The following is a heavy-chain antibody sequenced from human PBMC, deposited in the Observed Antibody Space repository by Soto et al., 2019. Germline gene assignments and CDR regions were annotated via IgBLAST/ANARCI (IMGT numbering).Heavy chain of an antibody. V-gene: IGHV1-8*01. J-gene: IGHJ6*02. CDR2: MNPNSGNT. D-gene: IGHD1-1*01. CDR1: GYTFTSYD. CDR3: ASERTGTASMDV. Sequence: QVQLVQSGAEVKKPGASVKVSCKASGYTFTSYDINWVRQATGQGLEWMGWMNPNSGNTGYAQKFRGRVTMTRDTSISTAYMELSSLRSEDTGVYYCASERTGTASMDVWGQVTTVTVSS.